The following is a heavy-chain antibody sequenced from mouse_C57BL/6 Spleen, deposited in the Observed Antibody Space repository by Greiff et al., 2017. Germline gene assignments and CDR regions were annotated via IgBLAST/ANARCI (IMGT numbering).Heavy chain of an antibody. V-gene: IGHV1-82*01. CDR2: IYPGDGDT. D-gene: IGHD3-2*02. Sequence: VESGASVKISCKASGYAFSSSWMNWVKQRPGKGLEWIGRIYPGDGDTNYNGKFKGKATLTADKSSSTAYMQLSSLTSEDSAVYFCARSDSSGYDYWGQGTTLTVSS. J-gene: IGHJ2*01. CDR1: GYAFSSSW. CDR3: ARSDSSGYDY.